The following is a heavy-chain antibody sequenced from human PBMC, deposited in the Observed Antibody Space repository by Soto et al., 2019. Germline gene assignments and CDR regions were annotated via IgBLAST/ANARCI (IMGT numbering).Heavy chain of an antibody. CDR1: GGSFSGYY. J-gene: IGHJ4*02. D-gene: IGHD5-12*01. Sequence: SETLSLTCAVYGGSFSGYYWSWIRQPPGKGLEWIGEINHSGSTNYNPSLKSRVTISVDTSKNQFSLKLSSVTAADTAVYYCARGRFFYSGGDYWGQGTLVTVSS. V-gene: IGHV4-34*01. CDR2: INHSGST. CDR3: ARGRFFYSGGDY.